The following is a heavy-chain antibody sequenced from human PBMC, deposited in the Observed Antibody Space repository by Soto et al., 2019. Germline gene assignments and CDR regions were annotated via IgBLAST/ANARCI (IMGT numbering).Heavy chain of an antibody. J-gene: IGHJ4*02. V-gene: IGHV4-39*01. CDR1: GGSISSSSYY. CDR3: ARQFPTGYKTAY. D-gene: IGHD5-18*01. CDR2: IYYSGST. Sequence: PSETLSLTCTVSGGSISSSSYYWGWIRQPPGKGLEWIGSIYYSGSTYYNPSLKSRVTISVDTSKNQFSLKLSSVTAADTAVYYCARQFPTGYKTAYWGQGTLVTVSS.